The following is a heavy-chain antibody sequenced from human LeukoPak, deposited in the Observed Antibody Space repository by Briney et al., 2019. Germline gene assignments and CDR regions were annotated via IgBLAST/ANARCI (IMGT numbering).Heavy chain of an antibody. CDR2: IYYSGST. J-gene: IGHJ5*02. Sequence: SETLSLTCTVSGGSISSYYWSWIRQPPGKGLEWIGYIYYSGSTNYNPSLKSRVTISVDTSKNQFSLKLSSVTAADTAVYYCARAPQPSSSWSIPFDPWGQGTLVTVTS. V-gene: IGHV4-59*01. CDR3: ARAPQPSSSWSIPFDP. CDR1: GGSISSYY. D-gene: IGHD6-13*01.